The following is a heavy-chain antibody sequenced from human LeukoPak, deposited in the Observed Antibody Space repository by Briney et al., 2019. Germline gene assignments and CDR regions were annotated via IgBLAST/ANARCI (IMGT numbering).Heavy chain of an antibody. CDR2: IYTSGST. V-gene: IGHV4-4*07. CDR3: ARTVKRYYYYYYMDV. D-gene: IGHD1-1*01. Sequence: PSETLSLTCTVSGGSIRSYYWSWIRQPAGKGLEWIGRIYTSGSTNYNPSLKSRVTISVDTSKNQFSLKLSSVTAADTAVYYCARTVKRYYYYYYMDVWGKGTTVTVSS. J-gene: IGHJ6*03. CDR1: GGSIRSYY.